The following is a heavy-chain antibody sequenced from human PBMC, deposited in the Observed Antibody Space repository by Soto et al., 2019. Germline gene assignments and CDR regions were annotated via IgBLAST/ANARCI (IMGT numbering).Heavy chain of an antibody. CDR1: GGSITSGGYS. J-gene: IGHJ4*02. CDR3: ARVIATGDYFDY. Sequence: SETLSLTCAVSGGSITSGGYSWNWIRQPPGKGLEWIGYMYYSGSTYYNPSLKSRVTMLVDRSKNHFSLNLSSVTAADTAVYYCARVIATGDYFDYWGQGTLVTVS. D-gene: IGHD6-13*01. V-gene: IGHV4-30-2*01. CDR2: MYYSGST.